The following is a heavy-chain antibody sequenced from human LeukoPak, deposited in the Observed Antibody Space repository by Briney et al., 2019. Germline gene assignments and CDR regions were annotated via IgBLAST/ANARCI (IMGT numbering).Heavy chain of an antibody. CDR2: IYYSGST. J-gene: IGHJ3*02. V-gene: IGHV4-59*01. CDR3: ARGGSAFDI. CDR1: GGSISSYY. Sequence: SETLSLTCTVSGGSISSYYWTWIRQPPGKGLEWIGYIYYSGSTNYNPPLKSRVTISVDTSKNQVPLKLTSVTAADTAVYYCARGGSAFDIWGQGTMVTVFS. D-gene: IGHD5-12*01.